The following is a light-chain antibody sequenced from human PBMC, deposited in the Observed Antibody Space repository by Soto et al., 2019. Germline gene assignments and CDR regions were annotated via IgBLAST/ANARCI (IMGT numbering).Light chain of an antibody. V-gene: IGKV1-9*01. J-gene: IGKJ4*01. CDR1: QGITNY. CDR3: QQLTSNPLT. CDR2: AAS. Sequence: DIQLTQSPSFLSASVGDRVTITCRASQGITNYLAWYQQKPGKAPNLLIYAASTLQGGVPSRFSCSASGTDFTLTISSLQHEDFATYYCQQLTSNPLTFGGGTKVEIK.